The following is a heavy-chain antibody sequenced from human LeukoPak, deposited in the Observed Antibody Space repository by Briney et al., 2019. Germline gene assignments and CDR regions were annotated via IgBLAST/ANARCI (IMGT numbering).Heavy chain of an antibody. J-gene: IGHJ5*01. V-gene: IGHV4-4*07. D-gene: IGHD3-10*01. CDR1: GGSISSYY. Sequence: PSETLSLTCTVSGGSISSYYGSWIRQPAGKGLEWIGRIYTSGSTNYNPSLKSRVTMSVDTSKNQFSLKLSSVTAADTAVYYCARKQVLLWFGEFDCWGQGTLVTVSS. CDR3: ARKQVLLWFGEFDC. CDR2: IYTSGST.